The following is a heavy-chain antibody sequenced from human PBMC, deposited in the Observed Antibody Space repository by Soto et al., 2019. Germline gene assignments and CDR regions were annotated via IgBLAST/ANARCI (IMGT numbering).Heavy chain of an antibody. CDR2: FYYTGST. V-gene: IGHV4-59*01. J-gene: IGHJ4*02. Sequence: PSETLSLTCSVSGDSIRSSYWNWIRQTPGRGLEWIGYFYYTGSTNDNPSLNGRVSISADTPNNRVSLRLTSVTAADTAIYYCAKAVFWSGFYAFEVWAQGRLVTVSS. CDR1: GDSIRSSY. CDR3: AKAVFWSGFYAFEV. D-gene: IGHD3-3*01.